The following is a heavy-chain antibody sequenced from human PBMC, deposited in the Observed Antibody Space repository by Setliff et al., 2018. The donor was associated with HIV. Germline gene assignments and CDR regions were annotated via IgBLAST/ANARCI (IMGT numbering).Heavy chain of an antibody. CDR1: GGSITNNNNNY. V-gene: IGHV4-39*01. J-gene: IGHJ4*02. CDR2: IYYGSGVT. D-gene: IGHD5-12*01. Sequence: SETLSLTCTVSGGSITNNNNNYWGWIRQPPGKGLEWIGSIYYGSGVTYYNPSLKSRVTISADASNNQFSLRLTSVTAADTAVYYCAGPLDGYTSDFDYWGQGTLVTVSS. CDR3: AGPLDGYTSDFDY.